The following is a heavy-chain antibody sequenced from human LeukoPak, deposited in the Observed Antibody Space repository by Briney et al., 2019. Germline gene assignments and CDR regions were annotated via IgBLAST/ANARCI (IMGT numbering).Heavy chain of an antibody. Sequence: ASVKVSCKASGYTFTSYSISWVRQAPGQGLEWMGWISAYNGNTNYAQKLQGRVTTNTDTSTSTAYMELRSLRSDDTAVYYCARSELRYFDWLLMNNWFDPWGQGTLVTVSS. J-gene: IGHJ5*02. CDR1: GYTFTSYS. CDR3: ARSELRYFDWLLMNNWFDP. D-gene: IGHD3-9*01. V-gene: IGHV1-18*01. CDR2: ISAYNGNT.